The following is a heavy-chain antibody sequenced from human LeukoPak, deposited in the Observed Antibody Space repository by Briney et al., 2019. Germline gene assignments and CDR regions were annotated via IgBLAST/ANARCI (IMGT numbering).Heavy chain of an antibody. CDR2: ISAYNGNT. V-gene: IGHV1-18*01. CDR1: GYTFTSYG. D-gene: IGHD3-3*01. Sequence: ASVKVSCKASGYTFTSYGISWVRQAPGQGLEWMGWISAYNGNTNYAQKLQGRVTMTTDTSTSTAYMELRSLRSDDTAVYYCARDLARDVGTYYDFWSGYSAFDYWGQGTLVTVSS. CDR3: ARDLARDVGTYYDFWSGYSAFDY. J-gene: IGHJ4*02.